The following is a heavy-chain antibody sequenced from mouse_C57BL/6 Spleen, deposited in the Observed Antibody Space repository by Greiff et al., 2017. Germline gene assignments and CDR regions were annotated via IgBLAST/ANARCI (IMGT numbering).Heavy chain of an antibody. CDR1: GYTFTSYW. D-gene: IGHD1-1*01. Sequence: QVQLQQPGAELVRPGSSVKLSCKASGYTFTSYWMHWVKQRPIQGLEWIGNIDPSDSETHYNQKFKDKATLTVDKSSSTAYMQLSSLTSEDSAVYYCARRGGSSSYAMDYWGQGTSVTVSS. V-gene: IGHV1-52*01. CDR3: ARRGGSSSYAMDY. J-gene: IGHJ4*01. CDR2: IDPSDSET.